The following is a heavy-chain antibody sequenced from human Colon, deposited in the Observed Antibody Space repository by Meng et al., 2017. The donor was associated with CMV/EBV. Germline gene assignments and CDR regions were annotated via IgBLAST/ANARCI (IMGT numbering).Heavy chain of an antibody. CDR3: ATRLYPYSGYDSIEPAALDY. D-gene: IGHD5-12*01. CDR1: GGTFRSYA. CDR2: IIPILGIA. J-gene: IGHJ4*02. Sequence: SVKVSCKASGGTFRSYAINWVRQAPGQGLEWMGRIIPILGIANYAQKFQGRVTITADKSTSTAYMELSSLRSEDTAVYYCATRLYPYSGYDSIEPAALDYWGQGTLVTVSS. V-gene: IGHV1-69*04.